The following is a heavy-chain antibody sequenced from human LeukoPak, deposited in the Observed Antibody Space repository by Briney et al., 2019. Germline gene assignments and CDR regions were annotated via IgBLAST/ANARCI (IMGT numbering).Heavy chain of an antibody. Sequence: GGSLRLSCAASGFTFSSYSMNWVRQAPGKGLEWVSYISSSSSTIYYADSVKGRFTISRDNAKNSLHLQMNSLRDEDTAVYYCARDSDCSSTSCYDLDYWGQGTLVTVSS. D-gene: IGHD2-2*01. CDR2: ISSSSSTI. J-gene: IGHJ4*02. CDR1: GFTFSSYS. V-gene: IGHV3-48*02. CDR3: ARDSDCSSTSCYDLDY.